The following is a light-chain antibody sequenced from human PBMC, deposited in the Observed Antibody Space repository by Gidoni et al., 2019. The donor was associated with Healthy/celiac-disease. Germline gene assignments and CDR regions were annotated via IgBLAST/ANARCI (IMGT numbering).Light chain of an antibody. CDR1: ALPKKY. CDR3: YSTDSSGNHSWV. V-gene: IGLV3-10*01. CDR2: EDS. Sequence: SYALTQPPSVSVSPGQTARITCSGDALPKKYAFWYQQNSGQAPVLVIYEDSKRPSGIPERFSGSSSGTMATLTISGAQVEDEADHYCYSTDSSGNHSWVFGGGTKLTVL. J-gene: IGLJ3*02.